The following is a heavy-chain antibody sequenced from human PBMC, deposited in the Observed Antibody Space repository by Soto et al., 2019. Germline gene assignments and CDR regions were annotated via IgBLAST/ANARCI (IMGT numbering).Heavy chain of an antibody. CDR1: GGTFSSYA. CDR3: AREGITIFGVVPPYYFDY. D-gene: IGHD3-3*01. V-gene: IGHV1-69*01. J-gene: IGHJ4*02. Sequence: QVQLVQSGAEVKKPGSSVKVSCTASGGTFSSYAISWVRQAPGQGLEWMGGIIPIFGTANYAQKFQGRVTITADESTSTAYMELSSLRSEDTAVYYCAREGITIFGVVPPYYFDYWGQGTLVTVSS. CDR2: IIPIFGTA.